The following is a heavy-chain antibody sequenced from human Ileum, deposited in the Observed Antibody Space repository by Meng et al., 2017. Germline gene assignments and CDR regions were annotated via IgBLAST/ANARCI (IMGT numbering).Heavy chain of an antibody. J-gene: IGHJ4*02. Sequence: SETLSLTCAVSGGSISSSDYYWGWIRQPPGKGLEWIGSMSHSGTTFYNPSLKSRVTISRDTSKNQFSLKVTFVTAADTAVYYCARDIGGTPADYWGQGTLVTVSS. CDR3: ARDIGGTPADY. V-gene: IGHV4-39*07. CDR2: MSHSGTT. D-gene: IGHD1-14*01. CDR1: GGSISSSDYY.